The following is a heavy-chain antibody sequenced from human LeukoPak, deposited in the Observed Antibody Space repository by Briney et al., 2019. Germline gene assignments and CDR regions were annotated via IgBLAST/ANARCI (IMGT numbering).Heavy chain of an antibody. V-gene: IGHV4-30-4*01. CDR1: GGSISSGDYY. J-gene: IGHJ6*02. CDR3: ARDRTYYYGMDV. Sequence: SETLSLTCTVSGGSISSGDYYWSWIRQPPGKGLEWIGYIYYSGSTYYNPSLKSRVTISVDTSKNQFSLKLSSVTAADTAVYYCARDRTYYYGMDVWGQGTTVTVSS. CDR2: IYYSGST.